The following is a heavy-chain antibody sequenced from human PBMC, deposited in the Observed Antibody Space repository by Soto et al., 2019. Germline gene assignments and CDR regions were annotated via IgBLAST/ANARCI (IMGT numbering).Heavy chain of an antibody. CDR2: TYWDDDK. J-gene: IGHJ5*02. CDR3: ARCGGGHNWFDP. Sequence: QITLKETGPTLVRPTQTLTLTCVFSGFSPNDVGVGVGGIRQPPGKTLEWLALTYWDDDKRYSPSLESRVTITNDTSRKQVGLTLTNMDTVDTATYSCARCGGGHNWFDPWGQGTLVTVSS. CDR1: GFSPNDVGVG. V-gene: IGHV2-5*02. D-gene: IGHD2-21*01.